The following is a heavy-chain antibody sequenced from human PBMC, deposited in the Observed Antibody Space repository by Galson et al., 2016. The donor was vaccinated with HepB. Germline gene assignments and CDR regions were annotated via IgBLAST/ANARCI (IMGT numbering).Heavy chain of an antibody. CDR2: ISRSGDVI. V-gene: IGHV3-11*01. D-gene: IGHD3-3*01. Sequence: SLRLSCAASGLSFIDYYMSWIRQAPGKGLEWVSYISRSGDVIYYADSVKGRFTISRDNAKNSLYQQMSSLRAEDTALYYCARSRAIRSGYVGAFDSWGQGALVTVSS. J-gene: IGHJ4*02. CDR3: ARSRAIRSGYVGAFDS. CDR1: GLSFIDYY.